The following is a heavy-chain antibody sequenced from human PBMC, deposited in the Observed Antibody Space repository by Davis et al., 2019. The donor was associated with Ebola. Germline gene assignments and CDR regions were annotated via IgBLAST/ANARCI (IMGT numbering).Heavy chain of an antibody. V-gene: IGHV1-69*13. CDR1: GGSFSSHP. CDR2: IIPIFDTP. Sequence: LVKVSCKTSGGSFSSHPISWVRQAPRQGPEWIGGIIPIFDTPHYAQKFQGRITITADASTSTAYMELSSLRSEDTATYFCARDFDGGNYYFDYWGPGTPVTVSS. J-gene: IGHJ4*02. D-gene: IGHD3-9*01. CDR3: ARDFDGGNYYFDY.